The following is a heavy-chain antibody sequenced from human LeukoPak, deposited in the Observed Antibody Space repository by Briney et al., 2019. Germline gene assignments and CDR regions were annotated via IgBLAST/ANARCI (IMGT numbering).Heavy chain of an antibody. D-gene: IGHD5-24*01. CDR2: IIPILGIA. CDR3: ARDSRDGYKGTAFDI. CDR1: GGTFSSYA. V-gene: IGHV1-69*04. J-gene: IGHJ3*02. Sequence: SVKVSCKASGGTFSSYAISWVRQAPGQGLEWMGRIIPILGIANYAQKFQGRVTITADKSTSTAYMELSSLRSEDTAVYYCARDSRDGYKGTAFDIWGQGTMVTVSS.